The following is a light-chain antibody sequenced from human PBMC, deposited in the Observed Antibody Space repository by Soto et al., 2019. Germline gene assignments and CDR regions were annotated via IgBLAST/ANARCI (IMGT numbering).Light chain of an antibody. J-gene: IGKJ1*01. Sequence: DIQMTQSPSSVSASVGDRVTITCRASQGISSWLAWYQQRPGKAPKLLIFAAIGLQSGVPSRFSGSGSGTNFTLTISGLQPEDSANYYCQQTNIFPRTFGQGTKVEIK. CDR3: QQTNIFPRT. CDR2: AAI. CDR1: QGISSW. V-gene: IGKV1-12*01.